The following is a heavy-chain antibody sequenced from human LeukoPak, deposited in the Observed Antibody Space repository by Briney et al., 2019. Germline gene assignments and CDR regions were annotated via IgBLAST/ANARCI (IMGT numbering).Heavy chain of an antibody. D-gene: IGHD3-22*01. CDR1: GFTFSSYE. CDR3: ANYYYDSSGYWVHAFDI. J-gene: IGHJ3*02. V-gene: IGHV3-48*03. Sequence: GGSLRLSCAVSGFTFSSYEMNWVRQAPGKGLEWVSYISSSGRTIYNADSVKGRFTISRDNAKNSLYLQMNSLRAVDTTVYYCANYYYDSSGYWVHAFDIWGQGTMVTVSS. CDR2: ISSSGRTI.